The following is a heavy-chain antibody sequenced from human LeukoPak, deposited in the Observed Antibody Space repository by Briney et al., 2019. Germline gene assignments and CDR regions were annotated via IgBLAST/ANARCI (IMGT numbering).Heavy chain of an antibody. V-gene: IGHV3-48*04. CDR2: ISRSSNTV. CDR1: GFTFSSYA. J-gene: IGHJ6*02. Sequence: GGSLRLSCAASGFTFSSYAMSWVRQAPGKGLEWVSYISRSSNTVYYTDSVRGRFTISRANAKNSLYLQMNSLRAEDTAVYYCARDRRDYYYYGLDVWGQGTTVTVS. CDR3: ARDRRDYYYYGLDV.